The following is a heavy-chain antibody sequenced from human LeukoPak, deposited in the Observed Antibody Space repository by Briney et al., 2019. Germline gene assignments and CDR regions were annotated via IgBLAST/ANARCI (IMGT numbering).Heavy chain of an antibody. D-gene: IGHD2-15*01. CDR3: ARIPYHCSGGSCYSFFDY. CDR1: GFSLSTSGMR. J-gene: IGHJ4*02. Sequence: SGPTLVNPTQTLTLTCTFSGFSLSTSGMRVSWIRQPPGKALEWLARIDWDDDKFYSTSLKTRLTISKDTSKNQVVLTMTNMDPVDTATYYCARIPYHCSGGSCYSFFDYWGQRTLVTVSS. CDR2: IDWDDDK. V-gene: IGHV2-70*04.